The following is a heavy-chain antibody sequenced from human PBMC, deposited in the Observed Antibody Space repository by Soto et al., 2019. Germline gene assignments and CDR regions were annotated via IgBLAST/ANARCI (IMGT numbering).Heavy chain of an antibody. CDR2: ISGSGGST. CDR1: GFTFSSYT. Sequence: PGGPLRVSYGASGFTFSSYTMSWVSQAPGKGLEWVSAISGSGGSTYYADSVKGRFTISRDNSKNTLYLQMNSLRAEDTAVYYCAKDPIVVVSRWFDPWAQATLVTVSS. D-gene: IGHD3-22*01. CDR3: AKDPIVVVSRWFDP. V-gene: IGHV3-23*01. J-gene: IGHJ5*02.